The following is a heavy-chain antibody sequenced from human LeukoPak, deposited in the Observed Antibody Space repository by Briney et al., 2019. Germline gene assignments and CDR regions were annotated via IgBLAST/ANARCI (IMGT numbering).Heavy chain of an antibody. CDR3: ARTAARLFDY. J-gene: IGHJ4*02. CDR2: INPTGGST. CDR1: GYTFPSYF. D-gene: IGHD6-6*01. V-gene: IGHV1-46*01. Sequence: ASVKVSCKASGYTFPSYFMHWVRQAPGQGLEWMGIINPTGGSTTYAQKFQGRVTMTRDTSTSTVYMELSSLRSDDTAVYYCARTAARLFDYWGQEPLATVPS.